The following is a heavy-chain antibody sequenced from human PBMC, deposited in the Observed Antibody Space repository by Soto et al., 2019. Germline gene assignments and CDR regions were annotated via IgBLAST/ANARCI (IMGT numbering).Heavy chain of an antibody. CDR1: GYTFTSYG. D-gene: IGHD3-22*01. V-gene: IGHV1-18*01. CDR2: ISAYNGNT. CDR3: ARTSHYYDSSGDNWFDP. J-gene: IGHJ5*02. Sequence: ASVKVSCKASGYTFTSYGISWVRQAPGQGLEWMGWISAYNGNTNYAQKLQGRVTMTTDTSTSTAYMELRSLRSDDTAVYYCARTSHYYDSSGDNWFDPWGQGTLVTV.